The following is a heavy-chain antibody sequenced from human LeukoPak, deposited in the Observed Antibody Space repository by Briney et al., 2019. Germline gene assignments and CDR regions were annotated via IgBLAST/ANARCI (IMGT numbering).Heavy chain of an antibody. CDR1: GFTFSSYA. J-gene: IGHJ4*02. CDR3: ASGAGPPVKISPGDY. V-gene: IGHV3-30-3*01. Sequence: PGRSLRLSCAASGFTFSSYAMHWVRQAPGKGLEWVAVISYDGSNKYYADSVKGRFTISRDNSKNTLYLQMNSLRAEDTAVYYCASGAGPPVKISPGDYWGQGTLVTVSS. D-gene: IGHD1-26*01. CDR2: ISYDGSNK.